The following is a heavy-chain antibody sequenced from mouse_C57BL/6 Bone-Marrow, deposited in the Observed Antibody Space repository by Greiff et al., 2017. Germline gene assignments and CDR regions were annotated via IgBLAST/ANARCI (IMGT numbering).Heavy chain of an antibody. CDR1: GYTFTTYP. J-gene: IGHJ2*01. CDR3: ARSSTFFYYFDY. Sequence: VQLQESGAELVKPGASVKMSCKASGYTFTTYPIEWMKQNHGKSLEWIGNFHPYNDDTKYNEKFKGKATLTVEKSSTTDYLELSRLTSDDSAVYYCARSSTFFYYFDYWGQGTTLTVSS. CDR2: FHPYNDDT. V-gene: IGHV1-47*01. D-gene: IGHD5-1*01.